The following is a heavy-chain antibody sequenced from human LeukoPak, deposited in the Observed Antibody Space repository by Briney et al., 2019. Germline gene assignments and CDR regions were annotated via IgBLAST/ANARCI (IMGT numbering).Heavy chain of an antibody. CDR1: GGSISSSSYY. Sequence: SETLSLTCTVSGGSISSSSYYWGWIRQPPGKGLEWIGSIYCSGSTYYNPSLKSRVTISVDTSKNQFSLKLSSVTAADTAVYYCASSNYDFWSGYQGGWFDPWGQGTLVTVSS. D-gene: IGHD3-3*01. V-gene: IGHV4-39*07. CDR2: IYCSGST. CDR3: ASSNYDFWSGYQGGWFDP. J-gene: IGHJ5*02.